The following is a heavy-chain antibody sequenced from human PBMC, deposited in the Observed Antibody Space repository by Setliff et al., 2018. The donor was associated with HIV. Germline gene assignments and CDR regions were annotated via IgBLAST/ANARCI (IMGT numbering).Heavy chain of an antibody. D-gene: IGHD6-19*01. CDR1: GYTFTSYG. CDR2: ISANDGRT. Sequence: ASVKVSCKASGYTFTSYGISWVRQAPGQGLEWMGWISANDGRTNYAQNFQDRVTMTIDTSTSRAYMELRSLRSDDTAVYFCARLGSGWSDSYYYAMDVWGQGTTVTVSS. V-gene: IGHV1-18*01. J-gene: IGHJ6*02. CDR3: ARLGSGWSDSYYYAMDV.